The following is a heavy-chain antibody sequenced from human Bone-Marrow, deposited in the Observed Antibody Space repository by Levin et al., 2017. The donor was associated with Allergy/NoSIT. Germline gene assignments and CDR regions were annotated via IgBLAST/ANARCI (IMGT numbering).Heavy chain of an antibody. CDR2: INPNSGGT. D-gene: IGHD6-13*01. J-gene: IGHJ4*02. CDR3: ARVGSSWAIDY. CDR1: GYTFTGYY. V-gene: IGHV1-2*06. Sequence: PGESLKISCKASGYTFTGYYMHWVRQAPGQGLEWVGRINPNSGGTNYAQKFQGRVTMTRDTSISTAYMELSRLRSDDTAVYYCARVGSSWAIDYWGQGTLVTVSS.